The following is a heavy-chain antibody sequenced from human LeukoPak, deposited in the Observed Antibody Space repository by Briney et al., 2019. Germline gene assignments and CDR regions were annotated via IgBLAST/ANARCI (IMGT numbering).Heavy chain of an antibody. Sequence: PSETLSLTGTVSGGSISSYYWSWIRQPPGKGLEWIGYIYYSGSTNYNPSLKSRVTISVDTSKNQFSLKLSSVTAADTAVYYCALGARGAFDIWGQGTMVTVSS. V-gene: IGHV4-59*01. CDR1: GGSISSYY. CDR2: IYYSGST. CDR3: ALGARGAFDI. D-gene: IGHD3-16*01. J-gene: IGHJ3*02.